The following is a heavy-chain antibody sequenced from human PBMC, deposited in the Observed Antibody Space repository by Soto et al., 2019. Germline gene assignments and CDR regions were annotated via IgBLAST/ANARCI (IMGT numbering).Heavy chain of an antibody. V-gene: IGHV4-34*01. CDR3: ARLLGNWNYGGAYWFDP. Sequence: SETLSLTCAVYGGSFSGYYWSWIRQPPGKGLEWIGEINHSGSTNYNPSLKSRVTISVDTSKNQFSLKLSSVTAADTAVYYCARLLGNWNYGGAYWFDPSGQGTRVTVSS. CDR1: GGSFSGYY. J-gene: IGHJ5*02. D-gene: IGHD1-7*01. CDR2: INHSGST.